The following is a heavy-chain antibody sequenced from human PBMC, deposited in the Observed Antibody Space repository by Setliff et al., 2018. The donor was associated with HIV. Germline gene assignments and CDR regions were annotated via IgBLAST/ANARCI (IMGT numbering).Heavy chain of an antibody. Sequence: SETLSLTCTVSGGSITSYYWSWIRQPPGKGLEWIGYIFYSGSTYYSPSLKSRLTISVDTSKNQFSLNLSSVTAADTAVSYCARHVLDYNFWSGYSTQNCFDYWGQGTLVTVSS. J-gene: IGHJ4*02. V-gene: IGHV4-59*08. CDR1: GGSITSYY. D-gene: IGHD3-3*01. CDR3: ARHVLDYNFWSGYSTQNCFDY. CDR2: IFYSGST.